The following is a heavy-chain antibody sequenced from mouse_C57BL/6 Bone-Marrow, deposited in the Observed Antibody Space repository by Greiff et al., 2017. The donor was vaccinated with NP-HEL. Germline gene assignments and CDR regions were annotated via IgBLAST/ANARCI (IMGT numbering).Heavy chain of an antibody. Sequence: QVQLKESGAELARPGASVKLSCKASGYTFTSYGISWVKQRTGQGLEWIGEIYPRSGNTYYNEKFKGKATLTADKSSSTAYMELRSLTSEDSAVYFCARRDWVFDYWGQGTTLTVSS. J-gene: IGHJ2*01. D-gene: IGHD4-1*01. CDR2: IYPRSGNT. CDR1: GYTFTSYG. CDR3: ARRDWVFDY. V-gene: IGHV1-81*01.